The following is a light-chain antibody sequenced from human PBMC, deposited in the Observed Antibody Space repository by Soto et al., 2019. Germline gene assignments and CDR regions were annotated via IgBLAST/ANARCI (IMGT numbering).Light chain of an antibody. Sequence: IVMTQSRATLSVSPGERATLSCTASHYIYSNVAWFQQRPGQAPRLLIYGASTRATYIAARFSGGGSGTDFNLTITSLQSEDFAVYYCQQYNKWPRTFGQGTKVDIK. CDR3: QQYNKWPRT. V-gene: IGKV3-15*01. CDR1: HYIYSN. J-gene: IGKJ1*01. CDR2: GAS.